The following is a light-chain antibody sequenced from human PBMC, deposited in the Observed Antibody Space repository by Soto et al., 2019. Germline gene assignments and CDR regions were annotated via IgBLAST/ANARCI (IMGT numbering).Light chain of an antibody. CDR2: PAS. CDR3: QQLRAYPHT. J-gene: IGKJ2*01. CDR1: QQFTSY. Sequence: DIQMTQSPPSLYASMGDRVTIKCRPSQQFTSYVNWYQQKDGKAPELLIYPASTLQGGVPSRFSGHGFGIEFTLTISSLQPEDFATYYCQQLRAYPHTFGQGTKV. V-gene: IGKV1-39*01.